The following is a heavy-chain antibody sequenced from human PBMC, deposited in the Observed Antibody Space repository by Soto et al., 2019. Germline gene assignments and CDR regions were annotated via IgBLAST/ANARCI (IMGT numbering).Heavy chain of an antibody. CDR3: AKDYSYDSSGGYWYFDL. V-gene: IGHV3-23*01. CDR1: GFTFSSYA. Sequence: EVQLLESGGGLVQPGGSLRLSCAASGFTFSSYAMSWVRQAPGKGLEWVSAISGSGGSTYYADSVKGRFTISRDNSKNTLYLQMNSLRAEDTAVYYCAKDYSYDSSGGYWYFDLWGRGTLVTVSS. D-gene: IGHD3-22*01. J-gene: IGHJ2*01. CDR2: ISGSGGST.